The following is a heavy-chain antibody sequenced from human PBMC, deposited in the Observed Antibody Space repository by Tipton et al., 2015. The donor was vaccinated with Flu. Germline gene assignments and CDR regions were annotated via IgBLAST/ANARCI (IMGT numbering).Heavy chain of an antibody. V-gene: IGHV4-34*01. J-gene: IGHJ4*02. CDR2: INHSGST. CDR1: GGSFSGYY. Sequence: TLSLTCAVYGGSFSGYYWSWIRQPPGKGLEWIGEINHSGSTNYNPSLKSRVTTSVDTSKNQFSLKLSSVTAADTAVYYCARDRGSGYYLYYFDYWGQGTLVTVSS. CDR3: ARDRGSGYYLYYFDY. D-gene: IGHD3-22*01.